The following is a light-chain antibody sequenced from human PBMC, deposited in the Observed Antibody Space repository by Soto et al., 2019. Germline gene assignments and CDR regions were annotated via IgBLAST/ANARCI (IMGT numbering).Light chain of an antibody. V-gene: IGLV2-14*03. Sequence: QSALTQPASVSGSPGQSITISCTGTSSDIGAYKYVSWYQQHPGKAPRLMIYDVSNRTSGVSNRFSGSKSGNTASLTISGIQAEDEADYYCSSFTSRSNWVFGGGTKLTVL. CDR2: DVS. CDR3: SSFTSRSNWV. J-gene: IGLJ3*02. CDR1: SSDIGAYKY.